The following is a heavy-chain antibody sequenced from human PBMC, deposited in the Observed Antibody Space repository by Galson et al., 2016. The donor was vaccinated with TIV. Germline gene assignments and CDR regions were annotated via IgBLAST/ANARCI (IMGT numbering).Heavy chain of an antibody. J-gene: IGHJ3*01. D-gene: IGHD3-9*01. Sequence: PALVKPTQTLTLTCTFSEFSLGTGGVGVGWIRQPPGKALEWLALIYWDDDKRYSPSLKNSLTITKDTSKNQVFLTMTNMDPVDTATYSCAHRHLTLSTGSAVLDRWGQGAMVTFAS. CDR3: AHRHLTLSTGSAVLDR. V-gene: IGHV2-5*02. CDR2: IYWDDDK. CDR1: EFSLGTGGVG.